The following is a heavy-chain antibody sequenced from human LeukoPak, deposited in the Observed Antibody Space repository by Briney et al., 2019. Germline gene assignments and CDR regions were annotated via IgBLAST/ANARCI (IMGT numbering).Heavy chain of an antibody. CDR1: GGSISSGDYY. D-gene: IGHD1-26*01. Sequence: SQTLSLTCTVSGGSISSGDYYWSWIRQPPGKGLEWIGYIYYSGSTYYNPSLKSRVTISVDTSKNQFSLKLSSVTAADTAVYYCARDGPFSGSQLWCFDLWGRGTLVTVSS. CDR2: IYYSGST. CDR3: ARDGPFSGSQLWCFDL. V-gene: IGHV4-30-4*01. J-gene: IGHJ2*01.